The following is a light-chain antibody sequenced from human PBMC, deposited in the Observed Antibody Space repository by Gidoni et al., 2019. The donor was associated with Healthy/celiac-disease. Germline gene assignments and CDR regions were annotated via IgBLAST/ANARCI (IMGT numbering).Light chain of an antibody. CDR3: QQYGSSPPLT. CDR1: QSVSSSY. Sequence: ELVMTQSPGTLSLSPGERATLSCRASQSVSSSYLAWYQQKPSQAPRLLIYGASSRATGIPDRFSGSGSGTDFTLTISRLEPEDFAVYYCQQYGSSPPLTFGGGTKVEIK. V-gene: IGKV3-20*01. CDR2: GAS. J-gene: IGKJ4*01.